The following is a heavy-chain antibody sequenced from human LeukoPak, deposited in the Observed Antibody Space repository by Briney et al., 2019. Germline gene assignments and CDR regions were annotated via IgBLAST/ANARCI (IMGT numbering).Heavy chain of an antibody. V-gene: IGHV4-39*02. CDR1: GGSISSSYYY. D-gene: IGHD2-21*01. Sequence: SETLSLTCTVSGGSISSSYYYWGWIRQPPGKGLEWIGSIYSSGSTYYNSSLKSRVTTSVDTSKNQFSLKLTSVTAADTAVYYCARDPGGVRTRFDPWGQGTLVTVSS. CDR3: ARDPGGVRTRFDP. CDR2: IYSSGST. J-gene: IGHJ5*02.